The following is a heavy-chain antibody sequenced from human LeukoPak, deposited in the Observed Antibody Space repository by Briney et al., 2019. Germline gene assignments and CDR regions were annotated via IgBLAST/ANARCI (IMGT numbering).Heavy chain of an antibody. CDR2: ISGSGGST. V-gene: IGHV3-23*01. CDR1: GFTFSSYA. CDR3: AKVHEGYQEYQLLLRVFRYFDY. D-gene: IGHD2-2*01. Sequence: PGGSLRLSCAASGFTFSSYAMSWVRQAPGKGLEWVSAISGSGGSTYYADSVKGGFTISRDNSKNTLYLQMNSLRAEDTAVYYCAKVHEGYQEYQLLLRVFRYFDYWGQGTLVTVSS. J-gene: IGHJ4*02.